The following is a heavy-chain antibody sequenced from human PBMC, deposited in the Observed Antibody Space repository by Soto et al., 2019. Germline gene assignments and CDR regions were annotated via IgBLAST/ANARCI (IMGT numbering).Heavy chain of an antibody. CDR2: ISGSGGSI. CDR1: GFTFSTYA. V-gene: IGHV3-23*01. D-gene: IGHD1-1*01. J-gene: IGHJ6*02. CDR3: VKGYWKGDV. Sequence: EVQLLESGGGLVQPGGSLRLSCAASGFTFSTYAMNWVRQAPGNGLEWVSAISGSGGSIHYADSVKGRFTISRDNSRNTLYLQMNRLRDEGAAGYHCVKGYWKGDVWGQGTTVTVSS.